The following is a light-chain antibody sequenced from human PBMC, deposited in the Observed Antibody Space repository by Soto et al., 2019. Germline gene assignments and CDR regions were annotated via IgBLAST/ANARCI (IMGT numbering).Light chain of an antibody. J-gene: IGKJ5*01. CDR1: QCVDSN. CDR3: KQYGYSPST. CDR2: DAY. Sequence: EIVLTQSPATLSLSPGDRATLSCRASQCVDSNLAWYQQKPGQAPRLLIYDAYTRAAGTPARFSGSGSGTKFTLTIRRLEPEDFAVYYCKQYGYSPSTFGQGTRLDIK. V-gene: IGKV3D-15*01.